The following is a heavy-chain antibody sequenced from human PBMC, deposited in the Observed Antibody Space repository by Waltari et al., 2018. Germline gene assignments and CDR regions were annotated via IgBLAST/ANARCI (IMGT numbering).Heavy chain of an antibody. D-gene: IGHD4-17*01. CDR1: GGSISSGSYY. CDR2: IYTSGST. CDR3: ATSTTVTGFDY. V-gene: IGHV4-61*02. Sequence: QVQLQESGPGLVKPSQTLSLTCTVSGGSISSGSYYWSWIRQPAGKGLEWIGRIYTSGSTNYNPSLKSRVTISVDTSKNQFSLKLSSVTAADTAVYYCATSTTVTGFDYWGQGTLVTVSS. J-gene: IGHJ4*02.